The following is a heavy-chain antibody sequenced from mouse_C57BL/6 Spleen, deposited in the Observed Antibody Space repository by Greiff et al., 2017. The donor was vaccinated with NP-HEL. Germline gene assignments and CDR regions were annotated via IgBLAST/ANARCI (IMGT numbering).Heavy chain of an antibody. CDR1: GYAFSSSW. D-gene: IGHD1-1*01. V-gene: IGHV1-82*01. Sequence: VQLQQSGPELVKPGASVKISCKASGYAFSSSWMNWVKQRPGKGLEWIGRIYPGDGDTNYNGKFKGKATLTADNSSSTAYMQLSSLTSEDSAVYFCARNYGSSSDAMDYWGQGTSVTVSS. J-gene: IGHJ4*01. CDR2: IYPGDGDT. CDR3: ARNYGSSSDAMDY.